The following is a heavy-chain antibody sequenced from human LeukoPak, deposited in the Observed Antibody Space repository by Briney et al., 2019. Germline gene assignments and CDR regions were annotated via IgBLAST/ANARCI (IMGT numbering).Heavy chain of an antibody. J-gene: IGHJ4*02. V-gene: IGHV3-30*04. D-gene: IGHD5-18*01. CDR1: GFTFSSYA. Sequence: GGSLRLSCAASGFTFSSYAMHWVRQAPGKGLEWVAVISYDGSNKYYADSVKGRFTISRDNSKNTLYLQMNSLRAEDTAVYYCAKDRGIQLWSKYFDYWGQGTLVTVSS. CDR3: AKDRGIQLWSKYFDY. CDR2: ISYDGSNK.